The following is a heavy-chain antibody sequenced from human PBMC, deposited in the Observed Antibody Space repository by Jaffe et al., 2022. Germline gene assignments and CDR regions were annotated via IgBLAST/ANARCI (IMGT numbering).Heavy chain of an antibody. CDR2: IRSKAYGGTT. CDR3: TREGITMVQGVIFRDAFDI. Sequence: EVQLVESGGGLVQPGRSLRLSCTASGFTFGDYAMSWFRQAPGKGLEWVGFIRSKAYGGTTEYAASVKGRFTISRDDSKSIAYLQMNSLKTEDTAVYYCTREGITMVQGVIFRDAFDIWGQGTMVTVSS. D-gene: IGHD3-10*01. J-gene: IGHJ3*02. V-gene: IGHV3-49*03. CDR1: GFTFGDYA.